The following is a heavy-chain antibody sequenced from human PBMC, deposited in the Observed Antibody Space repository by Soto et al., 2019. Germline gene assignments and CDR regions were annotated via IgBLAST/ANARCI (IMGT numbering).Heavy chain of an antibody. CDR3: AKATATGGGAFDI. J-gene: IGHJ3*02. CDR1: GFTFSNYA. Sequence: GGSLRLSCAASGFTFSNYAMNWVRQAPGKGLEWVSSIGQTPTNTYYADSVKGRFTISRDGSKNTVYLQMNSLTAGDTALYYCAKATATGGGAFDICGQGTMVTV. D-gene: IGHD2-8*02. CDR2: IGQTPTNT. V-gene: IGHV3-23*01.